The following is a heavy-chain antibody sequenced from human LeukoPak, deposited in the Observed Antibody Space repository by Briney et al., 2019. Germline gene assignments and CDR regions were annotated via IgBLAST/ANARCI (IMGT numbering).Heavy chain of an antibody. Sequence: SETLSLTCVVSDYSISSAYYWGWIRQPPGKGLEWIGSIHHSGSTYYNPSLKSRVTISVDTSKNHFSLKLSAVTAADTAVYYCARDRLGTYCSSTNCYYYGMDVWDKGTTVTVSS. CDR2: IHHSGST. J-gene: IGHJ6*04. CDR1: DYSISSAYY. V-gene: IGHV4-38-2*02. CDR3: ARDRLGTYCSSTNCYYYGMDV. D-gene: IGHD2-2*01.